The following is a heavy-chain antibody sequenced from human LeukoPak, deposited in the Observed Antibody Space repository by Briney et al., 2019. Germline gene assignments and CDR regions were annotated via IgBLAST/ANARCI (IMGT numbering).Heavy chain of an antibody. D-gene: IGHD5-12*01. CDR1: GGSISSGGYS. CDR2: IYHSGST. CDR3: ARVGYGYIFDY. J-gene: IGHJ4*02. Sequence: SQTLSLTCAVSGGSISSGGYSWSWIRQPPGKGLEWIGYIYHSGSTYYNPSLKSRVTLSVDRSKNQFSLKLSSVTAADTAVYYCARVGYGYIFDYWGQGTLVTVSS. V-gene: IGHV4-30-2*01.